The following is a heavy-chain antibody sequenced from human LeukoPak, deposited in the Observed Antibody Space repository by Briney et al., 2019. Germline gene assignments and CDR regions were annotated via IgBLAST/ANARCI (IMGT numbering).Heavy chain of an antibody. CDR1: GYSISSGYY. V-gene: IGHV4-38-2*02. D-gene: IGHD2-15*01. CDR3: ARYLGYPLYYFDY. CDR2: IYHSGST. J-gene: IGHJ4*02. Sequence: SETLSLTCTVSGYSISSGYYWGWIRQPPGKGLEWIGSIYHSGSTYYNPSLKSRDTISVDTSKNQFSLKLSSVTAADTAVYYCARYLGYPLYYFDYWGQGTLVTVSS.